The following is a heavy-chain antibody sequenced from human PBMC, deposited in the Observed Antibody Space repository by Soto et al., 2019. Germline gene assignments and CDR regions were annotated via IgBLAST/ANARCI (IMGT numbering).Heavy chain of an antibody. CDR2: ISGSGGST. J-gene: IGHJ4*02. Sequence: PGGSLRLSCAASGFTFSSYAMSWVRQAPGKGLEWVSAISGSGGSTYYADSVKGRFTISRDNSKNTLYLQMNSLRAEDTAVYYWAEADYSNRITFDYWGQGTRVTVAS. V-gene: IGHV3-23*01. CDR1: GFTFSSYA. CDR3: AEADYSNRITFDY. D-gene: IGHD4-4*01.